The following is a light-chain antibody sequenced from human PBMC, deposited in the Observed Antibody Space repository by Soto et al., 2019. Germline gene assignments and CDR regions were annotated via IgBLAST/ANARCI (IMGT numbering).Light chain of an antibody. CDR1: QSLLHSNGYNY. CDR3: MQALQTPLT. J-gene: IGKJ2*01. CDR2: LGS. Sequence: DIVMTQSPLSLPVTPGEPASISCRSSQSLLHSNGYNYLDWYLQKPGQSPHLLIYLGSSRASGVPDRFSGSGSGTDFKLTSSRVEAEDVGVYYCMQALQTPLTFRKGNKLEIK. V-gene: IGKV2-28*01.